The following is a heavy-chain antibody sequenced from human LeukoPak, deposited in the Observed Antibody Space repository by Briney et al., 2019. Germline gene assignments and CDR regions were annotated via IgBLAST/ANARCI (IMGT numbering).Heavy chain of an antibody. CDR3: ATHIPWDI. CDR1: GFTFSNSW. Sequence: GGSLRLSCAASGFTFSNSWMIWVRQAPGKGLEWVGRIKSKTDGGTIDYAAPVTGRFSIQRDDSKDTMYLQMNSLKSDDTAVYYCATHIPWDIWGPGAMVTVSS. V-gene: IGHV3-15*01. D-gene: IGHD2-21*01. CDR2: IKSKTDGGTI. J-gene: IGHJ3*02.